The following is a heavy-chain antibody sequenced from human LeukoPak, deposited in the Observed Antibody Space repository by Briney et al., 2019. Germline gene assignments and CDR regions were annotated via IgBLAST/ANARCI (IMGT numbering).Heavy chain of an antibody. CDR1: GFIFSSYG. Sequence: PGGSLRLSCAASGFIFSSYGMHWVRQAPGKGLEWVAFIRYDGSNKYYADSVKGRFTISRDNSKNTLYLQMNSLRAEDTAVYYCAKRLSMVRGVFDSWGQGTLVTVSS. J-gene: IGHJ4*02. CDR2: IRYDGSNK. V-gene: IGHV3-30*02. D-gene: IGHD3-10*01. CDR3: AKRLSMVRGVFDS.